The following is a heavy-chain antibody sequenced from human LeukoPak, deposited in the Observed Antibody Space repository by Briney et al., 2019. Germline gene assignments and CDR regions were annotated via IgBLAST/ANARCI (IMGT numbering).Heavy chain of an antibody. CDR1: GFTFSSYA. Sequence: GGSLRLSCAASGFTFSSYAMSWVRQAPGKGLEWVSAISGSGGSTYYADSVKGRFTISRDNAKNSVYLEMNSLRVEDTAVYYCAREAWHYDYWGQGALVTVSS. CDR3: AREAWHYDY. CDR2: ISGSGGST. J-gene: IGHJ4*02. V-gene: IGHV3-23*01. D-gene: IGHD5-12*01.